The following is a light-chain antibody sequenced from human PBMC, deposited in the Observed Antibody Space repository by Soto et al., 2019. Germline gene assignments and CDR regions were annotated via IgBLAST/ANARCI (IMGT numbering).Light chain of an antibody. CDR2: GAS. Sequence: EIVLTQSPGTLSLSPGERATLSCRASQSLSSGYLAWYQQKPGQAPRVLIYGASSRATGIPDRFSGSGSGTDFNLTISRLEPEDFAVYYCQQYGSSPIMFGQGTRLEIK. CDR3: QQYGSSPIM. CDR1: QSLSSGY. V-gene: IGKV3-20*01. J-gene: IGKJ5*01.